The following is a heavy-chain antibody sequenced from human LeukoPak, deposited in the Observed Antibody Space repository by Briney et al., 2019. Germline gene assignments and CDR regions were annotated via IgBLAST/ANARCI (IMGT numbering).Heavy chain of an antibody. CDR1: GGSFSGYY. V-gene: IGHV4-34*01. CDR3: ARGRIAAAGPQRPYYYYYGLDV. J-gene: IGHJ6*02. D-gene: IGHD6-13*01. Sequence: SETLSLTCTVYGGSFSGYYWSWIRQPPGKGLEWIGEINHSGSTNYNPSLQSRLTISVDTSNNHFSLKLSSVTAADTAVYYCARGRIAAAGPQRPYYYYYGLDVWGQGTTVTVSS. CDR2: INHSGST.